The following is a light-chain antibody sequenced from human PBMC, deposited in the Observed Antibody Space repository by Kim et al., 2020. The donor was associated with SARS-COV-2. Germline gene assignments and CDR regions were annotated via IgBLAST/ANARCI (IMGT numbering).Light chain of an antibody. CDR1: QSISSNY. V-gene: IGKV3D-7*01. Sequence: ENVLTQSPATLSLSPGERATLSCRASQSISSNYLSWYQHKPGQAPRLLIYGVSTRATGVPARFSGSGSGTDFTLTISGLQPEDFAVYYCQQDHTLPVTFGGGTKVDIK. J-gene: IGKJ4*01. CDR2: GVS. CDR3: QQDHTLPVT.